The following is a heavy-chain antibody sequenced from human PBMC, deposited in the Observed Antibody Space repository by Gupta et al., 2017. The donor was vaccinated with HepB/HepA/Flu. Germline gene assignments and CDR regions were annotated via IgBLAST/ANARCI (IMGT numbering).Heavy chain of an antibody. J-gene: IGHJ2*01. CDR3: ARMNYGDNSQPTYWYFDL. Sequence: QLHLQESGPGLVKPSETLSLTCTVAGGSISSTNYYWGWIRQPPGKGLEWIGSLYYSGSTYYNPSLKSRVTMSLDTSKNQVSLKLNSVTAADTAVYYCARMNYGDNSQPTYWYFDLWGRGTLVTVSS. CDR1: GGSISSTNYY. V-gene: IGHV4-39*01. CDR2: LYYSGST. D-gene: IGHD4-23*01.